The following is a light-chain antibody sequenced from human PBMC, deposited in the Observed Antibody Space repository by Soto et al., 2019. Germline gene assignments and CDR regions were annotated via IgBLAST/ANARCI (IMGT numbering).Light chain of an antibody. J-gene: IGLJ2*01. Sequence: QSALTQPASVSGSPGQSITISCTGTSSDVGSYNLVSWYQQHPGKAPKLKIYEVNKRPSGVSSRFSGSKSGNTASLTISGLQAEDEADYYCCSYAGSSTSVVFGGGTKLTVL. CDR3: CSYAGSSTSVV. CDR2: EVN. V-gene: IGLV2-23*02. CDR1: SSDVGSYNL.